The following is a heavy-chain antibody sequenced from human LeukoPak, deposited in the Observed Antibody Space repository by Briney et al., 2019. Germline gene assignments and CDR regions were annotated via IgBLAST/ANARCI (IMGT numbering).Heavy chain of an antibody. CDR1: GGSISSSSYY. J-gene: IGHJ5*02. D-gene: IGHD6-19*01. Sequence: SETLSLTCTVSGGSISSSSYYWGWIRQPPGKGLEWIGSIYYSGSTYYNPSLKSRVTISVDTSENQFSLKLSSVTAADTAVYYCARHRSGSSWFAPWGQGTLVTVSS. V-gene: IGHV4-39*01. CDR2: IYYSGST. CDR3: ARHRSGSSWFAP.